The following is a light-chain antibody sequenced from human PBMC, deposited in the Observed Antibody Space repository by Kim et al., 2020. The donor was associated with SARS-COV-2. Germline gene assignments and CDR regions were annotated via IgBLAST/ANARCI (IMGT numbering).Light chain of an antibody. CDR1: SGHSSYI. CDR3: ETWDSTSTMV. J-gene: IGLJ3*02. Sequence: QPVLTQSSSASASLGASVKLTCTLSSGHSSYIIAWHQQQPGKAPRYLMKLDGSGSYNKGSGVPDRFSGSSSGADRYLTISNLQSEDEADYYCETWDSTSTMVFGGGTKLTVL. CDR2: LDGSGSY. V-gene: IGLV4-60*03.